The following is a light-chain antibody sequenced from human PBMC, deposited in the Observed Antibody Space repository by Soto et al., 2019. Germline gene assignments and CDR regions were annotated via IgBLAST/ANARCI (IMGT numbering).Light chain of an antibody. CDR1: QSVSSSY. Sequence: EIVLTQSPGTLSLSPGERATLSCRASQSVSSSYLAWYQQKPGRAPRLLIYGASSGATGIPDRFSGSGSGTDFTLTISRLEPEDFAVYFCQQYGSSPPVTFGQGTRLEIK. CDR3: QQYGSSPPVT. CDR2: GAS. V-gene: IGKV3-20*01. J-gene: IGKJ5*01.